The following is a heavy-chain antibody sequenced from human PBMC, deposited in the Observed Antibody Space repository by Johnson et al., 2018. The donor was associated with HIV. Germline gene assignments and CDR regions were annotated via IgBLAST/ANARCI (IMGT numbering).Heavy chain of an antibody. J-gene: IGHJ3*02. CDR2: ISSSGSPI. V-gene: IGHV3-11*04. Sequence: VQLVESGGGLVQPGGSLRVSCAASGFTVSSNYMSWVRQAPGKGLEWVSYISSSGSPIYYADSVKGRFTISRDNAKNSLYLQMNSLRAEDTAVYYCAKDRVLGNQDDAFDMWGQGTMGTVSS. CDR3: AKDRVLGNQDDAFDM. D-gene: IGHD7-27*01. CDR1: GFTVSSNY.